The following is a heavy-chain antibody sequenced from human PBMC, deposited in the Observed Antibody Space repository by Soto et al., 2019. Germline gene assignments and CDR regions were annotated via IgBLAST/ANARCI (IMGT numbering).Heavy chain of an antibody. J-gene: IGHJ3*02. Sequence: GGSLRLSCAASGFTFSSYAMHWVRQAPGKGLEWVAVISYDGSNKYYADSVKGRFTISRDNSKNTLYLQMNSLRAEDTAVYYCAREGGGLLWFGELKGGAFDIWGQGTMVTVSS. CDR1: GFTFSSYA. V-gene: IGHV3-30-3*01. CDR2: ISYDGSNK. D-gene: IGHD3-10*01. CDR3: AREGGGLLWFGELKGGAFDI.